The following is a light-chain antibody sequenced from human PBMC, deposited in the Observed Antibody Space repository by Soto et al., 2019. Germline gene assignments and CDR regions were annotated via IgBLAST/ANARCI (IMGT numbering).Light chain of an antibody. CDR3: QQRGNWPLYT. CDR2: DAS. J-gene: IGKJ2*01. V-gene: IGKV3-11*01. Sequence: EIVLTQSPATLSLSPGERATLSCRASQSVGIFLAWYQQKPGQAPRLLIYDASDWATGTPARFSGSGSGTDFTLTIRSLEPEDFAVYYCQQRGNWPLYTFGQGTKVE. CDR1: QSVGIF.